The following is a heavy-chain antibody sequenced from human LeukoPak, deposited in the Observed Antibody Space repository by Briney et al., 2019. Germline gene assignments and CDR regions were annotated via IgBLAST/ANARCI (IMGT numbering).Heavy chain of an antibody. Sequence: GGSLRLSRAASGFTFSSYGMHWVRQAPGKGLEWVAVIWYDGSNKYYADSVKGRFTISRDNSKNTLYLQMNSLRAEDTAVYYCARGEGYYDSSGYLYNDYWGQGTLVTVSS. CDR1: GFTFSSYG. CDR2: IWYDGSNK. D-gene: IGHD3-22*01. J-gene: IGHJ4*02. CDR3: ARGEGYYDSSGYLYNDY. V-gene: IGHV3-33*01.